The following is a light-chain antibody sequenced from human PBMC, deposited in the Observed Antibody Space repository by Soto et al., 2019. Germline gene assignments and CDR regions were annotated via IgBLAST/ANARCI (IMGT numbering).Light chain of an antibody. J-gene: IGKJ1*01. Sequence: EIVLTQSPATLSLFPGERATLSCRASQSIGSSLAWYQQRPGQAPRLLIYDASKRATGIPARFSGSGSGTVFTLTIIRLEPEDFAVYYCQHYDNSRGTFGQGTKVDIK. CDR2: DAS. V-gene: IGKV3-11*01. CDR1: QSIGSS. CDR3: QHYDNSRGT.